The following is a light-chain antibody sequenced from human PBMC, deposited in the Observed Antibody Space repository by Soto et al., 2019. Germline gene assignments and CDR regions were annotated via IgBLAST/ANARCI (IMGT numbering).Light chain of an antibody. V-gene: IGKV3-15*01. CDR1: QSVSSK. Sequence: EIVMTQSPATLSVSPGERATLSCRASQSVSSKLAWYQQKPGQAPRVLIFGASTRATGIPARFSGSGSETEFTLTISSLQSEDFAVYYCQHYNDWPPTLTFGQGTRVEIK. J-gene: IGKJ1*01. CDR2: GAS. CDR3: QHYNDWPPTLT.